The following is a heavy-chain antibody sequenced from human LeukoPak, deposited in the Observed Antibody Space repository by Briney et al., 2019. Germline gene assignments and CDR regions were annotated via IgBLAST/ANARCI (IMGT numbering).Heavy chain of an antibody. Sequence: SETLSLTCTVSGGSISSYYWSWIRQPPGKGLEWIGYIYYSGSTYYNPSLKSRVTISVDTSKNQFSLKLSSVTAADTAVYYCARGTVYSNYDYFDYWGQGTLVTVSS. CDR3: ARGTVYSNYDYFDY. J-gene: IGHJ4*02. CDR2: IYYSGST. V-gene: IGHV4-59*08. CDR1: GGSISSYY. D-gene: IGHD4-11*01.